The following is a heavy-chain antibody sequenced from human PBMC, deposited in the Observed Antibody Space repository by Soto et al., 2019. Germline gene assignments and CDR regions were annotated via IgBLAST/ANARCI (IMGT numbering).Heavy chain of an antibody. CDR3: AREGAAPYYYYGMDV. CDR1: GGSISSGGYF. CDR2: IYYSGST. Sequence: QVQLQESGPGLVKPSQTLSLTCTVSGGSISSGGYFWSWIRQHPGKGLAWIGFIYYSGSTYYTPSLKSRVTISVDTSKNQFSLKLSSVTAADTAVYYCAREGAAPYYYYGMDVWGQGTTVTVSS. D-gene: IGHD6-6*01. J-gene: IGHJ6*02. V-gene: IGHV4-31*03.